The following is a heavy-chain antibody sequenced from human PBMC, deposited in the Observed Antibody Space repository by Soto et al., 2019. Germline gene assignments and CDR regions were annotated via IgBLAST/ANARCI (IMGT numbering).Heavy chain of an antibody. D-gene: IGHD6-19*01. CDR2: IYYSGST. CDR3: ARVPPYSSGFGGFDS. V-gene: IGHV4-30-4*01. J-gene: IGHJ4*02. CDR1: GGSISSGDSY. Sequence: QVQLQESGPGLVKPSQTLSLTCTVSGGSISSGDSYWSWIRQPPGKGLEWIGYIYYSGSTYYNPSLKSRVTISVDTSKNQFSLKLSSLTDADTAVYYCARVPPYSSGFGGFDSWGQGTLATVSS.